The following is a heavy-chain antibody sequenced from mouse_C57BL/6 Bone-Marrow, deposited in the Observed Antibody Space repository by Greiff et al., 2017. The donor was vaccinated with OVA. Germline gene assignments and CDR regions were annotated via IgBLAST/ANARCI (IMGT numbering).Heavy chain of an antibody. Sequence: VQLQQPGAELVKPGASVKLSCKASGYTFTSYWMHWVKQRPGQGLEWIGMIHPNSGSTNYNEKFKSKATLTVDKSSSTAYMQLSSLTSEDSAVYYCARGGSGTGAMDYWGQGTSVTVSS. J-gene: IGHJ4*01. CDR2: IHPNSGST. V-gene: IGHV1-64*01. CDR1: GYTFTSYW. CDR3: ARGGSGTGAMDY. D-gene: IGHD3-2*02.